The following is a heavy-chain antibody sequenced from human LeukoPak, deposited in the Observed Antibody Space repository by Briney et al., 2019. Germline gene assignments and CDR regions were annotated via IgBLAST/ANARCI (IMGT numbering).Heavy chain of an antibody. V-gene: IGHV3-30*04. Sequence: GRSLRLSCAASGFTLSSYAMHWVRQAPGKGLEWVAVISYDGANKYYADSVKGRFTISRDISKNTLYLQMNSLRGEDTAVYYCARIPEEADYYDMDVWGKGTTVTVSS. D-gene: IGHD1-14*01. CDR2: ISYDGANK. J-gene: IGHJ6*04. CDR3: ARIPEEADYYDMDV. CDR1: GFTLSSYA.